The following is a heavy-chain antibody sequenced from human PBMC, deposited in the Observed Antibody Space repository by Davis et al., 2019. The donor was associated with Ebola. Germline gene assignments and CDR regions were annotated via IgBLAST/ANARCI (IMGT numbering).Heavy chain of an antibody. CDR3: ARMRKPYSSSWYWAFDI. CDR1: GGSISSGDYY. D-gene: IGHD6-13*01. V-gene: IGHV4-30-4*01. Sequence: SETLSLTCTVSGGSISSGDYYWSWIRQPPGKGLEWIGYIYYSGSTYYNPSLKSRVTISVDTSKNQFSLKLSSVTAADTAVYYCARMRKPYSSSWYWAFDIWGQGTMVTVSS. CDR2: IYYSGST. J-gene: IGHJ3*02.